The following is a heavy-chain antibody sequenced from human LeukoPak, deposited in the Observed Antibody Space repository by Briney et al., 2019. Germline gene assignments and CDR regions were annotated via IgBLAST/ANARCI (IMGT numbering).Heavy chain of an antibody. CDR2: IIHDGNEK. J-gene: IGHJ4*02. Sequence: TGGSLRLSCAVSGFTFSSYWMSWVRQAPGKGLEWVANIIHDGNEKYYVDSVRGRFSISRDNAKNSLYLQMNSLRAEDTAVYYCARVEMATIRYWGQGTLVTVSS. CDR3: ARVEMATIRY. D-gene: IGHD5-24*01. V-gene: IGHV3-7*01. CDR1: GFTFSSYW.